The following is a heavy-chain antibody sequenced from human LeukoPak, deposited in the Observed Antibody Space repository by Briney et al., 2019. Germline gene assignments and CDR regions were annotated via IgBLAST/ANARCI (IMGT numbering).Heavy chain of an antibody. J-gene: IGHJ4*02. CDR1: GVSISSYY. V-gene: IGHV4-59*01. CDR3: ARDKKGASCYDY. CDR2: IYYSGST. D-gene: IGHD2-2*01. Sequence: SSETLSLTCTVSGVSISSYYWSWLRQPPGKGLEWIGYIYYSGSTNYNPSLKSRVTISVDTSKNQFSLKLSSVTAADTAVYYCARDKKGASCYDYWGQGTLVTVSS.